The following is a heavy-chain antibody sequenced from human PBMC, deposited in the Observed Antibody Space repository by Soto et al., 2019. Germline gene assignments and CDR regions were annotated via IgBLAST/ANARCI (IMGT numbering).Heavy chain of an antibody. J-gene: IGHJ4*02. CDR2: ISYDGSNK. V-gene: IGHV3-30*03. Sequence: GGSLRISCAASGVTFSDHYMDWVRQAPGKGLEWVAVISYDGSNKYYADSVKGLFTISRDNSKNTLYLQMNSLRAEDTAVYYCAVHDSSGGFDYWGQGTLVTVSS. D-gene: IGHD3-22*01. CDR3: AVHDSSGGFDY. CDR1: GVTFSDHY.